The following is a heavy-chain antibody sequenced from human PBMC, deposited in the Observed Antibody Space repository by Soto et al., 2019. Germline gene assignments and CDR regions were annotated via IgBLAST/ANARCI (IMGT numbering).Heavy chain of an antibody. CDR2: INPSGGST. D-gene: IGHD4-17*01. CDR3: ARAIPDYGDYGNLPLGAFDI. CDR1: GYTFTSYY. V-gene: IGHV1-46*03. Sequence: ASVKVSCKASGYTFTSYYMHWVRQAPGQGLEWMGIINPSGGSTSYAQKFQGRVTMTRDTSTSTVYMELSSLRSEDTAVYYCARAIPDYGDYGNLPLGAFDIWGQGTMVTVSS. J-gene: IGHJ3*02.